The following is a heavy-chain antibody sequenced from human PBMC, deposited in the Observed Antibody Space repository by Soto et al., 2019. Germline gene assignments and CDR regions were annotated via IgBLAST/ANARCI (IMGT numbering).Heavy chain of an antibody. D-gene: IGHD2-15*01. V-gene: IGHV3-23*01. CDR1: GFTFSDYA. CDR3: TKHHTPTWSSLFDY. J-gene: IGHJ4*02. CDR2: ISGSGGAT. Sequence: EVQLLESGGGLVQPGGSLTLSCAASGFTFSDYAMTWVRQAPGKGLEWVSRISGSGGATYYADSVRGRFTISRDNSKKTLYLHMHSLTAEDTAKCYCTKHHTPTWSSLFDYWSQGTLFTVSS.